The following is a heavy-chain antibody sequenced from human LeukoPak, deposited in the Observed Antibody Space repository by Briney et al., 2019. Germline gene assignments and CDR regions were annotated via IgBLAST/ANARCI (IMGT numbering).Heavy chain of an antibody. CDR3: ARARYYDFWSGYFSPYYFDY. D-gene: IGHD3-3*01. V-gene: IGHV4-39*07. J-gene: IGHJ4*02. Sequence: PSETLSLTCTVSGGSISSSSYYWGWIRQPPGKGREWIGSIYYSGSTYYNPSLKSRVTISVDTSKNQFSLKLSSVTAADTAVYYCARARYYDFWSGYFSPYYFDYWGQGTLVTVSS. CDR2: IYYSGST. CDR1: GGSISSSSYY.